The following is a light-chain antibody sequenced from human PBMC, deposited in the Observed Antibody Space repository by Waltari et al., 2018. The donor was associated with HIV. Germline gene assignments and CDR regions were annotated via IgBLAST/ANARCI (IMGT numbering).Light chain of an antibody. J-gene: IGLJ2*01. Sequence: QSALTQPPSASGSPGQSVTISCTGTSSDVGGSKSVSWYQQHPGKAPQVMIYAVSKRPSGVPDRFSGSKSGNTASLTVSGLQAEDEADYYCSSYAGSNNVVFGGGTKLTVL. V-gene: IGLV2-8*01. CDR3: SSYAGSNNVV. CDR1: SSDVGGSKS. CDR2: AVS.